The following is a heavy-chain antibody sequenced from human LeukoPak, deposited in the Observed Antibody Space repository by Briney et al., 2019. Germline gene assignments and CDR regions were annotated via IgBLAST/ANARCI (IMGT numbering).Heavy chain of an antibody. CDR3: AKESILWWAHAFDI. Sequence: PGGSLRLSCAASGFTFSSYGMHWVRQAPGKGLEWVAFIRYDGSDKYYVDSVKGRFTISRDNSKNTLYLQMNSLRAEDTAVYYCAKESILWWAHAFDIWGQGTMVTVSS. CDR1: GFTFSSYG. D-gene: IGHD2-21*01. J-gene: IGHJ3*02. V-gene: IGHV3-30*02. CDR2: IRYDGSDK.